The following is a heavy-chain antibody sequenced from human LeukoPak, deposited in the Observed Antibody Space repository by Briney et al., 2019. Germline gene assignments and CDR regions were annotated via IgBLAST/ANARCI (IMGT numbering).Heavy chain of an antibody. CDR2: IGTAGEI. Sequence: GGSLRLSCAASGFTFRSYDMHWVRQATGKGLEWVSGIGTAGEIYYPGSVKGRFTISRENAKNSLYLKMNSLRAGDTAVYYCARAAYSSTWYSRYFDLWGRGTLVTVSS. V-gene: IGHV3-13*01. J-gene: IGHJ2*01. D-gene: IGHD6-13*01. CDR1: GFTFRSYD. CDR3: ARAAYSSTWYSRYFDL.